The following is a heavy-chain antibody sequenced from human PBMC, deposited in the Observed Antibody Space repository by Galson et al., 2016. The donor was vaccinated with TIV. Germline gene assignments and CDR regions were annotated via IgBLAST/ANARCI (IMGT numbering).Heavy chain of an antibody. V-gene: IGHV3-74*01. CDR3: ARTLDYTHSSVYSYRSQYLYYPLDG. CDR1: GFTFSSYW. Sequence: SLRLSCAASGFTFSSYWMHWVRQAPGKGLLWVARINGDGSSTDYADSVEGRFTISRDSAKSTLYLQMSSLRAEDTALYFCARTLDYTHSSVYSYRSQYLYYPLDGWGQGTTVTVSS. J-gene: IGHJ6*02. D-gene: IGHD5/OR15-5a*01. CDR2: INGDGSST.